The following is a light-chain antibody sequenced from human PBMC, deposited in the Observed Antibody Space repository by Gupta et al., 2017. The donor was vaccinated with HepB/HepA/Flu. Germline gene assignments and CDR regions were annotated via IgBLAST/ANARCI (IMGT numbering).Light chain of an antibody. CDR3: AAWDDSLSGPV. V-gene: IGLV1-47*01. J-gene: IGLJ2*01. CDR1: SSNIGSNY. CDR2: RNN. Sequence: QSVLPQPPSASGPPGQRVTISCSGSSSNIGSNYVYWYQQLPGTAPKLLIYRNNQRPSGVPDRFSGSKSVTSAALAIIWLRSEDEADYYCAAWDDSLSGPVFGGGTKLTVL.